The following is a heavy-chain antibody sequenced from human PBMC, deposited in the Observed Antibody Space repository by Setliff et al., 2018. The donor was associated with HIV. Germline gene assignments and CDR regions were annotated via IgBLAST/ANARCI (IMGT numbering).Heavy chain of an antibody. J-gene: IGHJ4*01. CDR3: ARNQGDASGWYAGDY. V-gene: IGHV1-46*01. CDR1: GYTFTGYY. Sequence: GASVKVSCKASGYTFTGYYMHWVRQAPGQGLEWMGVINTSGGSAGYAEKFRGRVTMTRDTSTNTVYMDLRNLRSEDTAVYYCARNQGDASGWYAGDYWGHGTLVTVSS. D-gene: IGHD6-19*01. CDR2: INTSGGSA.